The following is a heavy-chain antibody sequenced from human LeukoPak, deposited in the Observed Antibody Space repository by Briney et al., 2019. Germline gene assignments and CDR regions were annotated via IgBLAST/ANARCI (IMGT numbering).Heavy chain of an antibody. J-gene: IGHJ4*02. V-gene: IGHV3-30*02. CDR1: GFTFSSYA. Sequence: GGSLRLSCAASGFTFSSYAMHWVRQAPGKGLEWVAFIRYDGSNKYYADSVKGRFTISRDNSKNTLYLQMNSLRAEDTAVYYCAKDLRITIFGVVSEGYYFDYWGQGTLVTVSS. CDR3: AKDLRITIFGVVSEGYYFDY. D-gene: IGHD3-3*01. CDR2: IRYDGSNK.